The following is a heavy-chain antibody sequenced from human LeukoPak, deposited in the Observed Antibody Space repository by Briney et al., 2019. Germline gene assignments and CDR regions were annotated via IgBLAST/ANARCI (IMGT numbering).Heavy chain of an antibody. D-gene: IGHD3-16*02. Sequence: GGSLRLSCAASGYTFNNYAMSWVRRAPGKGLEWVSAISGGGGSTYYADSVKGRFTISRDNSKNTLYLQMNSLRAEDTAVYYCAKGISIYSYFDNWGQGTLVTVSS. CDR1: GYTFNNYA. J-gene: IGHJ4*02. V-gene: IGHV3-23*01. CDR2: ISGGGGST. CDR3: AKGISIYSYFDN.